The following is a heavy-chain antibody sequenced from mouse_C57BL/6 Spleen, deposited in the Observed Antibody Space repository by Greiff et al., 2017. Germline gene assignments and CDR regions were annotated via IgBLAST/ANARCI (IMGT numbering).Heavy chain of an antibody. D-gene: IGHD1-1*01. V-gene: IGHV1-39*01. CDR2: INPNCGTT. CDR3: AREQHLLRYAMDY. CDR1: GYSFTDYY. Sequence: VQLQQSGPELVKPGASVKISCKASGYSFTDYYMNWVKQSIGKSLEWIGVINPNCGTTSYNQKFKGKATLTVDKSSSTAYMQLNSLTSEDSAVYYCAREQHLLRYAMDYWGQGTTVTVSS. J-gene: IGHJ4*01.